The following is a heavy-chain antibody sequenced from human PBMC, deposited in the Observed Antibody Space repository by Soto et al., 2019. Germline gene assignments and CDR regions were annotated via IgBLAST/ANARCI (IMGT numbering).Heavy chain of an antibody. Sequence: QVQLQESGPGLVKPSETLSLTCTVSGACISRYYWSWIRQSPGKGLEWIGYMYYSGNANYNPSLRSRITISVDTSKNQFSLNLNSVTAADTAVYYCAREYPVHSAYFDYWGQGILVTVSS. V-gene: IGHV4-59*01. CDR3: AREYPVHSAYFDY. CDR2: MYYSGNA. J-gene: IGHJ4*02. D-gene: IGHD1-26*01. CDR1: GACISRYY.